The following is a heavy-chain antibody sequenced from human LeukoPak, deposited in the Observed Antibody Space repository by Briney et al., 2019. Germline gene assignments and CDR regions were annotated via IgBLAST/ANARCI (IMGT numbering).Heavy chain of an antibody. CDR3: VRSVFS. V-gene: IGHV3-66*01. CDR1: GFTFSSYW. Sequence: GGSLRLSCAASGFTFSSYWMHWVRQAPGRGLECVSLIYADGRTFYTDSVRGRFTISRDNSRNTVDLRMNRLRAEDTAVYFCVRSVFSWGQGTRVTVSS. CDR2: IYADGRT. J-gene: IGHJ5*02. D-gene: IGHD2-8*01.